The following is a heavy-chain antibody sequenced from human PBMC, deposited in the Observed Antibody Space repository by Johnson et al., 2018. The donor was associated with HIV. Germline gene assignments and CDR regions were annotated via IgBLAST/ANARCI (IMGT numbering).Heavy chain of an antibody. CDR1: GFTSTNCA. D-gene: IGHD6-13*01. CDR2: ISYDGSNN. V-gene: IGHV3-30-3*01. J-gene: IGHJ3*02. Sequence: QVQLVESGGGVVQPGRSLRLSCAASGFTSTNCARHWVRQAPGISYDGSNNYYADCVKGRFTVSRDNSKNTLFLQMNSLRAEDTAVYYCARDGHSSTPRCAFDIWGQGTMVTVSS. CDR3: ARDGHSSTPRCAFDI.